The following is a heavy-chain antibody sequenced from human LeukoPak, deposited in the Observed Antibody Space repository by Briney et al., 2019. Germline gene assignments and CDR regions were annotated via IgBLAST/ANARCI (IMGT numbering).Heavy chain of an antibody. J-gene: IGHJ6*03. CDR1: GGSISSGDYF. Sequence: SQTLSLTCTVSGGSISSGDYFWRWTRQPPGKVLEWIGYICYSGSPYYHQSLKSRVTISVDTSKNQFSLKLSSVTAADTAVYYCARDWRDYDFWSGSAYYYYMDVWGKGTTVTVSS. V-gene: IGHV4-30-4*08. CDR3: ARDWRDYDFWSGSAYYYYMDV. CDR2: ICYSGSP. D-gene: IGHD3-3*01.